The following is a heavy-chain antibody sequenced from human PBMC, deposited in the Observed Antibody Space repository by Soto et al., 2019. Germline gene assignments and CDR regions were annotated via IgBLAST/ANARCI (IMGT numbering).Heavy chain of an antibody. CDR1: GFTFSSYA. Sequence: EVQLLESGGGLVQPGGSLRLSCAASGFTFSSYAMSWVRQAPGKGLEWVSAISGSGGSTDYADSVKGRFTISRDNSKNAVYLQMNRLRAEDTAVYYCAKDPGRAGWVLGVIRGSYFDYWGQGTLVTVSS. D-gene: IGHD3-10*01. CDR3: AKDPGRAGWVLGVIRGSYFDY. J-gene: IGHJ4*02. V-gene: IGHV3-23*01. CDR2: ISGSGGST.